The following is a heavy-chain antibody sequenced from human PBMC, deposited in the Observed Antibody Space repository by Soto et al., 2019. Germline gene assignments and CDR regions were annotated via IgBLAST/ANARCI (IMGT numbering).Heavy chain of an antibody. D-gene: IGHD3-3*01. CDR3: AKDAKNYDFWSGYYFRGYYFDY. J-gene: IGHJ4*02. CDR1: GFTFSSYG. V-gene: IGHV3-30*18. CDR2: ISYDGSNK. Sequence: GGSLRLSCAASGFTFSSYGMHWVRQAPGKGLEWVAVISYDGSNKYYADSVKGRFTISRDNSKNTLYLQMNSLRAEDTAVYYCAKDAKNYDFWSGYYFRGYYFDYWGQGTLVTVSS.